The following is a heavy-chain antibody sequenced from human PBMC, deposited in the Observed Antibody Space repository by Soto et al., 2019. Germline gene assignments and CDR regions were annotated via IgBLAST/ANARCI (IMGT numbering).Heavy chain of an antibody. CDR2: ISYDGSNK. CDR1: GFTFSSYG. Sequence: PGGSLRLSCAASGFTFSSYGMHWVRQAPGKGLEWVAVISYDGSNKYYADSVKGRFTISRDNSKNTLYLQMNSLRAEDTAVYYCAKDVTRELYYGFWSGHQDYYYYGMDVWGQGTTVTVSS. CDR3: AKDVTRELYYGFWSGHQDYYYYGMDV. J-gene: IGHJ6*02. V-gene: IGHV3-30*18. D-gene: IGHD3-3*01.